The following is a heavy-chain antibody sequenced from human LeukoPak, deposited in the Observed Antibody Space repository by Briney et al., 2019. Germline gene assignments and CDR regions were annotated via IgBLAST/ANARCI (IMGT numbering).Heavy chain of an antibody. CDR3: ASPHYEY. D-gene: IGHD4-17*01. Sequence: SETLSLTCAVSGYSISSGYYWGWTRPPPGKGLEWIGSIYHSGSTYYNPSLKSRVTISVDTSKNQFSLKLSSVTAADTAVYYCASPHYEYWGQGTLVTVSS. CDR2: IYHSGST. CDR1: GYSISSGYY. J-gene: IGHJ1*01. V-gene: IGHV4-38-2*01.